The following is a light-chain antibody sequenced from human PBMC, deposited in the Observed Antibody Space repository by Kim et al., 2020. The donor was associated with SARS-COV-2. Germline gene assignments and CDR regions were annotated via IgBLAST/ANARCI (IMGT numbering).Light chain of an antibody. CDR2: RND. Sequence: QTATRTWIGNSDNVGNEGAVWLQEHQGRPPKVLSYRNDNRPSGISERFSSSRSGNTASLTITGLQSEDGADYYCLAWDSSLSAWVFGGGTQLTVL. V-gene: IGLV10-54*01. CDR3: LAWDSSLSAWV. CDR1: SDNVGNEG. J-gene: IGLJ3*02.